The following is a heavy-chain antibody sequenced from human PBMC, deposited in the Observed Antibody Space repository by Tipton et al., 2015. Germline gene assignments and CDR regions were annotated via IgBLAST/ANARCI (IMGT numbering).Heavy chain of an antibody. CDR3: TSSGGTGTTLGLGY. J-gene: IGHJ4*02. Sequence: SLRLSCAASGFTFSSYNMNWVRQAPGKGLEWVSSITSGSKYIYYADSVKGRFTISRDNAKNSLYLQMNSLKTEDTAVYYCTSSGGTGTTLGLGYWGQGTLVTVSS. CDR1: GFTFSSYN. V-gene: IGHV3-21*04. CDR2: ITSGSKYI. D-gene: IGHD1-1*01.